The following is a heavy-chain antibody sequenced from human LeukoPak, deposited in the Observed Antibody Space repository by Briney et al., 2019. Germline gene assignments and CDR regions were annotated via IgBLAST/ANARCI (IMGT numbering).Heavy chain of an antibody. J-gene: IGHJ6*02. V-gene: IGHV3-30*18. D-gene: IGHD3-10*02. CDR1: GFTFSSYG. CDR3: AKALFGEFQYYYYYYGMDV. CDR2: ISYDGSNK. Sequence: PGGSLRLSCAASGFTFSSYGMHWVRQAPGKGLEWVAVISYDGSNKYYADSVKGRFTISRDNSKNTLYLQMNSLRAEDTAVYYCAKALFGEFQYYYYYYGMDVWGQGTTVTVSS.